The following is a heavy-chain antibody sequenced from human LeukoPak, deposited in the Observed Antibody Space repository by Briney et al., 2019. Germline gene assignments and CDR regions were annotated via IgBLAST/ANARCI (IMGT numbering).Heavy chain of an antibody. CDR2: IYSGGST. CDR3: ARGPARDHYTSGWYWVY. V-gene: IGHV3-53*01. D-gene: IGHD6-19*01. CDR1: GFAVSSNY. Sequence: GGSLRLSCAASGFAVSSNYMSWVRQAPGKGLEWVSVIYSGGSTYYAGSVKGRFTVSRDSSKNPLYLQMNSLRAEDTAVYYCARGPARDHYTSGWYWVYWGQGTLVTVSS. J-gene: IGHJ4*02.